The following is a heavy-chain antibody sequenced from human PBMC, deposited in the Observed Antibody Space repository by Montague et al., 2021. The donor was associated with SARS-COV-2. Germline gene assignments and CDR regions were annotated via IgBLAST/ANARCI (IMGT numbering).Heavy chain of an antibody. CDR3: ARVPSSSWYFEY. J-gene: IGHJ4*02. V-gene: IGHV3-7*01. D-gene: IGHD6-13*01. CDR2: IKQDGSEK. CDR1: GFSFSSYW. Sequence: SLRLSCAASGFSFSSYWMSWVRQAPGKGLEWVANIKQDGSEKYYVDSVKDRFTISRDNAKHSLYLQMSSLRAEDTAVYYCARVPSSSWYFEYWGQGTLVTVSS.